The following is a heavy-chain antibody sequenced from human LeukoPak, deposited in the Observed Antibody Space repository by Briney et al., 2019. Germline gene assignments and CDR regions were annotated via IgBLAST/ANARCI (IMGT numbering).Heavy chain of an antibody. CDR3: ARVPQWLDAFDI. D-gene: IGHD5-24*01. V-gene: IGHV3-74*01. CDR1: GFTFSSYW. Sequence: GGSLRLSCPASGFTFSSYWMHWVRQAPGKGLVWVSRINSDGSSTSYADSVKGRFTISRDNAKNTLYLQMNSLRAEDTAVYHCARVPQWLDAFDIWGQGTMVTVSS. CDR2: INSDGSST. J-gene: IGHJ3*02.